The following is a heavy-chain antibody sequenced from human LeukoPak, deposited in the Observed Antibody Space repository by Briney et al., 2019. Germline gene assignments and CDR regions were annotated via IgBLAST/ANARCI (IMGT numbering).Heavy chain of an antibody. J-gene: IGHJ4*01. CDR3: ARDGTAAGLYFDL. CDR1: GFTFTDYW. V-gene: IGHV3-7*01. CDR2: IRQDGSEK. Sequence: TGGSLRLSCEVSGFTFTDYWMNWVRQAPGKGPEWVASIRQDGSEKTYVDSVKGRFTISRDNTKNSLPLQLNGLRAEDTAVYYCARDGTAAGLYFDLWGQGTLVTVSS. D-gene: IGHD6-13*01.